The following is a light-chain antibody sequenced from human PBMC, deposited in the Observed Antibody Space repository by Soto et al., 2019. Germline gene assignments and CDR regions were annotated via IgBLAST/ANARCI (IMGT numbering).Light chain of an antibody. Sequence: QSALTQPPSASGSPGQSVTISCTGTSSDIGAYYYVSWYQQHPGKVPKLMIYEVSKRPSGVPDRFSASKSGNTASLTVSGLQAEDEADYYCSSHGGANNFYVFGTGTKVTVL. CDR3: SSHGGANNFYV. V-gene: IGLV2-8*01. CDR2: EVS. J-gene: IGLJ1*01. CDR1: SSDIGAYYY.